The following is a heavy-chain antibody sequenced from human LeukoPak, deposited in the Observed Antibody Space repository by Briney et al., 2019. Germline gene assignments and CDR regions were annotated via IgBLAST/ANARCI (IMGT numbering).Heavy chain of an antibody. J-gene: IGHJ6*02. CDR3: AKDPLGVVVPARYGMDV. D-gene: IGHD2-15*01. CDR1: GFTFSTYA. CDR2: ISGSGGST. V-gene: IGHV3-23*01. Sequence: GGSLRLSCAASGFTFSTYAMSWVRQAPGKGLEGVSAISGSGGSTYYADSVKGRFTISRDNSKNTLYLQMNSLRVEDTAVYFCAKDPLGVVVPARYGMDVWGQGTTVTVSS.